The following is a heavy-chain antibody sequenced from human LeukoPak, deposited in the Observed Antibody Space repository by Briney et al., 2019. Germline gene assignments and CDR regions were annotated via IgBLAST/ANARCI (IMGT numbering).Heavy chain of an antibody. CDR2: MNPNSGNT. Sequence: ASVKVSCKASGYTFTSYDINWVRQATGQGLGWMGWMNPNSGNTGYAQKFQGRVTITRNTSISTAYMELSSLRSEDTAVYYCARVSYYYDSSGYSYYYYYMDVWGKGTTVTVSS. CDR3: ARVSYYYDSSGYSYYYYYMDV. V-gene: IGHV1-8*01. CDR1: GYTFTSYD. J-gene: IGHJ6*03. D-gene: IGHD3-22*01.